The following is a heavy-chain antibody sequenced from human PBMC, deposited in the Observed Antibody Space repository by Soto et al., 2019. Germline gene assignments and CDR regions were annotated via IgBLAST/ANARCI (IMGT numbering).Heavy chain of an antibody. CDR1: GFPFSDYY. CDR2: ISPKSTYR. Sequence: PGGSLRLSCPTSGFPFSDYYMSWIRQAPGKGLEWLSHISPKSTYRNYADSVKGRFTISRDNTKSSLFLQMNSLGVEDTAVYYCVRGGGGGPFEHWGQGVLVTVSS. D-gene: IGHD2-21*01. J-gene: IGHJ4*02. V-gene: IGHV3-11*06. CDR3: VRGGGGGPFEH.